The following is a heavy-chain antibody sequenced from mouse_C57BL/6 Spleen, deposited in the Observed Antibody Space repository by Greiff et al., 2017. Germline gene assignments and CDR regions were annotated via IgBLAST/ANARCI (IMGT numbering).Heavy chain of an antibody. J-gene: IGHJ1*03. V-gene: IGHV5-16*01. CDR2: INYDGSGT. Sequence: EVQLQESEGGLVQPGSSMKLSCTASGFTFSDYYMAWVRQVPEKGLEWVANINYDGSGTNYQDNLKSRFIISRDNAKNTLNLQMSSLKSEDTATYYCARADGYYESWYFDGWGTGTTVTVSS. D-gene: IGHD2-3*01. CDR3: ARADGYYESWYFDG. CDR1: GFTFSDYY.